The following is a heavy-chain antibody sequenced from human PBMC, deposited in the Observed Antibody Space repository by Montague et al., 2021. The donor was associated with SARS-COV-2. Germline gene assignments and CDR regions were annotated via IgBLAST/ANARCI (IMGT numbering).Heavy chain of an antibody. CDR3: ARAQNICFIANCVNYFDL. CDR1: GGSIDGNH. V-gene: IGHV4-59*01. Sequence: SETLSLTYTVSGGSIDGNHWTWIRQSPGKGLQWIGYIFYTGSTKFNPSLKSRVSMSLDTSKNHFSLRLSAVTAADTARYYCARAQNICFIANCVNYFDLWGLGALVTVSS. J-gene: IGHJ4*02. CDR2: IFYTGST. D-gene: IGHD2-15*01.